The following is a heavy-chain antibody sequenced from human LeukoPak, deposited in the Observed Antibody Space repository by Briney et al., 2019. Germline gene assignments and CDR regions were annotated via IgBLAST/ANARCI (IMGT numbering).Heavy chain of an antibody. CDR1: GGSISSGSYY. J-gene: IGHJ4*02. CDR2: IYTSGST. Sequence: SQTLSLTCTVSGGSISSGSYYWSWIRQPAGKGLEWIGRIYTSGSTNYNPSLKSRVTISVDTSKNQFSLKLSSVTAADTAVYYCARNFGAEQQLLYEWGQGTLVTVSS. CDR3: ARNFGAEQQLLYE. V-gene: IGHV4-61*02. D-gene: IGHD6-13*01.